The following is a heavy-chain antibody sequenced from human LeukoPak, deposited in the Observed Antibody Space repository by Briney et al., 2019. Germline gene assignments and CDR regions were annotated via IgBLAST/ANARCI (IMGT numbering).Heavy chain of an antibody. V-gene: IGHV3-30-3*01. J-gene: IGHJ4*02. CDR2: ISYDGSNK. Sequence: GRSLRLSCAASGFTFSSYAMHWVRQAPGKGLEWVAVISYDGSNKYYADSVKGRFTISRDNSKNTLYLQMNSLRAEDTAVYYCARDPDSSDWYLDYWGQGTLVTVSS. CDR3: ARDPDSSDWYLDY. D-gene: IGHD6-19*01. CDR1: GFTFSSYA.